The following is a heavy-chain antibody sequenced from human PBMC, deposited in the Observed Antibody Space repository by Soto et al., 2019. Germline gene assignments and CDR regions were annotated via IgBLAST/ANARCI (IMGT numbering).Heavy chain of an antibody. CDR2: IYYSGST. CDR1: GGSISSSSYY. Sequence: SETLSLTCTVSGGSISSSSYYWGWIRQPPGKGLEWIGSIYYSGSTYYNPSLKSRVTISVDTSKNQFSLKLSSVTAADTAVYYFASHVVVPDASYYMDVWGKGTTVTVSS. J-gene: IGHJ6*03. CDR3: ASHVVVPDASYYMDV. V-gene: IGHV4-39*01. D-gene: IGHD2-2*01.